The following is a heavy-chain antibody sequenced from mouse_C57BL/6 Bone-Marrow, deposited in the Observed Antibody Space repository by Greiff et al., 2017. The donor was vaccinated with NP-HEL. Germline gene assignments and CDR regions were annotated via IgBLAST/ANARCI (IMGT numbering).Heavy chain of an antibody. D-gene: IGHD2-12*01. CDR3: ARYSPWFAY. CDR2: ISNLAYSI. Sequence: EVKLVESGGGLVQPGGSLKLSCAASGFTFSDYGMAWVRQAPRKGPEWVAFISNLAYSIYYADNVTGRFTISTENAKNTLYLEMSSLRSEDTAMYYCARYSPWFAYWGKGTLVTVSA. V-gene: IGHV5-15*01. J-gene: IGHJ3*01. CDR1: GFTFSDYG.